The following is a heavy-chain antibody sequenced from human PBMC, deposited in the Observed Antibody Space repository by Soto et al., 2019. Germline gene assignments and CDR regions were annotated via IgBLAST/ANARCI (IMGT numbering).Heavy chain of an antibody. D-gene: IGHD2-21*02. Sequence: GGSLRLSCAASGFTFSSYAMSWVRQAPGKGLEWVSAISGPGGSTYYADSVKGRFTISRDNSKNMLYLQMNSLRAEDTAVYYCARGLIVMLAGIEELINSHFDSWGQGTLVTVSS. CDR2: ISGPGGST. CDR3: ARGLIVMLAGIEELINSHFDS. J-gene: IGHJ4*02. V-gene: IGHV3-23*01. CDR1: GFTFSSYA.